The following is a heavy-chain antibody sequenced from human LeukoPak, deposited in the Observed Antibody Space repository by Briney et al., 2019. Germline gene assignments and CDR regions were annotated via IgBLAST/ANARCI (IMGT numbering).Heavy chain of an antibody. D-gene: IGHD3-10*01. Sequence: SGPTLVKPTQTLTLTCTFSGFSLSTSGVGVGWIRQPPGKALEWLAVIYWDDDKRYSPSLKSRLTITKDTSKNQVVLTMTNMDPVDTATYYCAHRPAVRSGSTWGYYFNYWGQGTLVTVSS. CDR1: GFSLSTSGVG. J-gene: IGHJ4*02. CDR3: AHRPAVRSGSTWGYYFNY. CDR2: IYWDDDK. V-gene: IGHV2-5*02.